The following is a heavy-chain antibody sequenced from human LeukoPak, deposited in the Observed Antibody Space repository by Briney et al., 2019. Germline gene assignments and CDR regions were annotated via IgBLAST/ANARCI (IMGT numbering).Heavy chain of an antibody. V-gene: IGHV3-23*01. CDR2: ISGSGGST. Sequence: GGSLRLSSAASGFAFNSNAMSWLRQAPGKGLEWVSAISGSGGSTYYADSVKGRFTISRDNSKNTLYLQMNSLRAEDTAVYYCAPGPLDTFDYWGQGTLVTVSS. CDR3: APGPLDTFDY. D-gene: IGHD3/OR15-3a*01. CDR1: GFAFNSNA. J-gene: IGHJ4*02.